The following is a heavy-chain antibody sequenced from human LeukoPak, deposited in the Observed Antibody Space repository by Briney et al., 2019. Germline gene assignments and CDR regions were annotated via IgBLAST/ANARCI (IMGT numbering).Heavy chain of an antibody. CDR3: ARDRYTKNYFDALDL. D-gene: IGHD3-16*02. CDR2: ISYDGIDS. CDR1: GFNFNNYP. Sequence: PGRSPRLSCAASGFNFNNYPMHWVRQVPGRGPQWVALISYDGIDSDIADSVKGRFSISRDNSKNTLFLQMNSLRPEDTAVYYCARDRYTKNYFDALDLWGQGSTVTVSS. J-gene: IGHJ3*01. V-gene: IGHV3-30*04.